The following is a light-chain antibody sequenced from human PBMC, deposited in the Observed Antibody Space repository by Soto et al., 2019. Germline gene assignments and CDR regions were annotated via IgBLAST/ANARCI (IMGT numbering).Light chain of an antibody. CDR2: DVS. CDR1: SRDIGTYNY. Sequence: QSALTQPASVSGSPGQSITISCAGTSRDIGTYNYVSWYQQHPGKAPKLLICDVSNRPSGVSDRFSGSKSGNTASLTISGLQAEDEADYYCSSYTSSSTLYVVFGGGTKVTVL. CDR3: SSYTSSSTLYVV. J-gene: IGLJ2*01. V-gene: IGLV2-14*01.